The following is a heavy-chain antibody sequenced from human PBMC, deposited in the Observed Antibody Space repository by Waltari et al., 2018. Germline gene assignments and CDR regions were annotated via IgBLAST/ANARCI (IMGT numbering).Heavy chain of an antibody. CDR1: GFTVSSPY. V-gene: IGHV3-66*02. D-gene: IGHD6-13*01. J-gene: IGHJ6*02. Sequence: EVQLVESGGGLVQPGGSLRLSCAASGFTVSSPYMTWVRQAPGKGLEWVSVIYSGGSTYYADSVKGRFTISRDNSKNTLYLQMNSLRAEDTAVYYCARDSSSLYYYYGMDVWGQGTTVTVSS. CDR2: IYSGGST. CDR3: ARDSSSLYYYYGMDV.